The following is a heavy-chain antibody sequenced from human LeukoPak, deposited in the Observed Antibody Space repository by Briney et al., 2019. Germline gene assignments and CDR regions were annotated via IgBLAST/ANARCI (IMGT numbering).Heavy chain of an antibody. Sequence: SETLSLTCTVSGGSISSYYWSWIRQPPGKGLEWIGYIYYSGSTNYNPSLKSRVTISVDTSKNQFSLKLSSVTAADTAVYYCARLGYYYGMDVWGEGTTVTVSS. CDR2: IYYSGST. V-gene: IGHV4-59*08. CDR3: ARLGYYYGMDV. CDR1: GGSISSYY. J-gene: IGHJ6*04.